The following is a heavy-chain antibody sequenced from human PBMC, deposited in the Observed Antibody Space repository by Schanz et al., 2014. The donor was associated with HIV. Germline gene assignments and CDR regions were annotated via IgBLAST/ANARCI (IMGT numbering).Heavy chain of an antibody. CDR2: IWYDGRNK. CDR1: GFTFSNDG. Sequence: QVQLVESGGGVVQPGRSLRLSCAASGFTFSNDGMHWVRQAPGKGLEWVAVIWYDGRNKYYADSVKGRFTISRDNSRNKVDLQMNRLRAEDTAVYYCAKDRRGGYQFLYGLDVWGQGTTVTVSS. CDR3: AKDRRGGYQFLYGLDV. D-gene: IGHD2-2*01. V-gene: IGHV3-30*18. J-gene: IGHJ6*02.